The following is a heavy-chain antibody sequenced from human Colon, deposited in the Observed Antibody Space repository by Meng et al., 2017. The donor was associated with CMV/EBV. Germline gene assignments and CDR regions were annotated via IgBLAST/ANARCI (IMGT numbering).Heavy chain of an antibody. V-gene: IGHV1-8*01. J-gene: IGHJ4*02. D-gene: IGHD3-10*01. CDR2: MNPDSGAT. Sequence: ASVKVSCKASGYTFTSYDIHWVRQATGQGLEWMGWMNPDSGATVYVQKFQGRVTMTRDTSRSTAFIELSSLRSEDTAVYFCARGPYGSGSYRFEFWGQGTQVTVS. CDR3: ARGPYGSGSYRFEF. CDR1: GYTFTSYD.